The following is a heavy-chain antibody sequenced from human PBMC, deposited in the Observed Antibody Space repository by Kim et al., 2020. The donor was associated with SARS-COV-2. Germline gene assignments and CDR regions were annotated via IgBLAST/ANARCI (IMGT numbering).Heavy chain of an antibody. V-gene: IGHV1-18*01. Sequence: ASVKVSCKASGYTFTSYGISWVRQAPGQGLEWMGWISAYNGNTNYAQKLQGRVTMTTDTSTSTAYMELRSRRSDDTAVYYCARGEGSGGSGAVGSDYWGQGTLVTVSS. D-gene: IGHD6-19*01. CDR1: GYTFTSYG. CDR3: ARGEGSGGSGAVGSDY. CDR2: ISAYNGNT. J-gene: IGHJ4*02.